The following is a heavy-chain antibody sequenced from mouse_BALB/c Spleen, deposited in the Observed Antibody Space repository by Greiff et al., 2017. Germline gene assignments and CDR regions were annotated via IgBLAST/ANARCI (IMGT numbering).Heavy chain of an antibody. V-gene: IGHV14-1*02. J-gene: IGHJ1*01. Sequence: DVKLQESGAELVRPGALVKLSCKASGFNIKDYYMHWVKQRPEQGLEWIGWIDPENGNTIYDPKFQGKASITADTSSNTAYLQLSSLTSEDTAVYYCARDYREPYWYFDVWGAGTTVTVSS. CDR3: ARDYREPYWYFDV. CDR2: IDPENGNT. CDR1: GFNIKDYY. D-gene: IGHD2-14*01.